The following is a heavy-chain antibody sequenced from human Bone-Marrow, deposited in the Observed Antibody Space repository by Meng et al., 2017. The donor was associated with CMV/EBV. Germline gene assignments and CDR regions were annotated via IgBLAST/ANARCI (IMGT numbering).Heavy chain of an antibody. V-gene: IGHV4-59*01. Sequence: SETLSLTCTVSAGSITSYYWSWIRQPPGKGLEWIGYIYYSGSTNYNPSLKSRVTISVDTSKNQFSLKLSSVTAADTAVYYCARGPEGRGYFDWSGRFDPWGQGTLVTVSS. J-gene: IGHJ5*02. CDR1: AGSITSYY. CDR2: IYYSGST. D-gene: IGHD3-9*01. CDR3: ARGPEGRGYFDWSGRFDP.